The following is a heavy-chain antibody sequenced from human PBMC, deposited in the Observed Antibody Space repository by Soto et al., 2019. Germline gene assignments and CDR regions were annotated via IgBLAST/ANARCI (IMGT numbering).Heavy chain of an antibody. V-gene: IGHV3-30*18. J-gene: IGHJ2*01. CDR2: ISYDGSNK. D-gene: IGHD1-1*01. CDR1: GFTFSSYG. CDR3: AKELTTRRPWYFDL. Sequence: GGSLRLSCAASGFTFSSYGMHWVRQAPGKGLEWVAVISYDGSNKYYADSVKGRFTISRDNSKNTLYLQMNSLRAEDTAVYYCAKELTTRRPWYFDLWGRGTLVTVSS.